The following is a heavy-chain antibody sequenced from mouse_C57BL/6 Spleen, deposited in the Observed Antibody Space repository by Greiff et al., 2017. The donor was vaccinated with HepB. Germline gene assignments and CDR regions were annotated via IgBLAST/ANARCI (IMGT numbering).Heavy chain of an antibody. Sequence: QVQLQQSGPELVKPGASVKISCKASGYAFSSSWMNWVKQRPGKGLEWIGRIYPGDGDTNYNGKFKGKATLTADKSSSTAYMQLSSLTSEDSAVYFCARGNYYGRSAMDYWGQGTSVTVSS. J-gene: IGHJ4*01. D-gene: IGHD1-1*01. CDR3: ARGNYYGRSAMDY. CDR2: IYPGDGDT. V-gene: IGHV1-82*01. CDR1: GYAFSSSW.